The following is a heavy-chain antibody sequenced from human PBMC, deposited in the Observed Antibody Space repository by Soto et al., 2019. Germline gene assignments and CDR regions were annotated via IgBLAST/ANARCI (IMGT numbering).Heavy chain of an antibody. J-gene: IGHJ2*01. Sequence: EVQLLESGGTLVQPGGSLRLSCAASGFTLRDYAMSWVRQAPGKGLEWVSSISGRGGNTYYADSVMGRFTISRDNSKNTLFLQMSSLRAEDTAVYYCAKAGGVYWYFDLWGRGTLVTVSS. D-gene: IGHD3-3*01. V-gene: IGHV3-23*01. CDR1: GFTLRDYA. CDR2: ISGRGGNT. CDR3: AKAGGVYWYFDL.